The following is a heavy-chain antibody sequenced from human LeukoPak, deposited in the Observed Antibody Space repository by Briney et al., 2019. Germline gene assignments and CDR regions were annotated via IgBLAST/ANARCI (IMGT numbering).Heavy chain of an antibody. D-gene: IGHD3-3*01. CDR2: TLYDENKK. CDR1: GFTFSKYA. CDR3: ARDVLGMVPFYMDV. Sequence: GRSLRLSCAASGFTFSKYAMHWVRQAPGKGLDWVALTLYDENKKYYADSVKGRFTISRDNSKNTLYLQMNSLRAEDTAVYYCARDVLGMVPFYMDVWGRGTTVTVSS. J-gene: IGHJ6*03. V-gene: IGHV3-30*01.